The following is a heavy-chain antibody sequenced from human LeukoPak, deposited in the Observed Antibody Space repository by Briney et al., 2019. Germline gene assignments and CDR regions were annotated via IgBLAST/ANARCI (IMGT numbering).Heavy chain of an antibody. V-gene: IGHV4-39*01. D-gene: IGHD2-15*01. Sequence: PSETLSLTCTVSGGSISSSSYYWGWIRQPPGKGLEWIGSIYYSGSTYYNPSLKSRVTISVDTSKNQFSLKLSSVTAADTAVYYCARQYCSGGSCYSFGWFDPWGQGTLATVSS. CDR1: GGSISSSSYY. CDR2: IYYSGST. CDR3: ARQYCSGGSCYSFGWFDP. J-gene: IGHJ5*02.